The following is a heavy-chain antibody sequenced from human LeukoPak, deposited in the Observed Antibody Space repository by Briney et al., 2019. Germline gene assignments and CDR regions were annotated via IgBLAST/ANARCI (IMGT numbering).Heavy chain of an antibody. CDR1: GDSVSSNSAA. V-gene: IGHV6-1*01. D-gene: IGHD1-7*01. CDR3: ARDSDNWNSPGFDY. Sequence: SQTLSLTCAISGDSVSSNSAAWNWITQPPSRGLEWLGRTYYRSKWYNDYAVSVKSRITINPDTSENHFSLQLNSVTPEDTAVYYCARDSDNWNSPGFDYWGQGTLVTVSS. CDR2: TYYRSKWYN. J-gene: IGHJ4*02.